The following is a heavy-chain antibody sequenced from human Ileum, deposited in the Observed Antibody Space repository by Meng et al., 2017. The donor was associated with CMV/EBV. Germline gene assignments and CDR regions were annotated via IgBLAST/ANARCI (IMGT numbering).Heavy chain of an antibody. CDR1: FY. Sequence: FYWGCIRRSARQRLESIETIYCIAPIFYDSSLQCRATISVDTSNNQFSLSLTSVTAADTTVYYCARAPWVVVLLTEGGGFDIWGQGTLVTVSS. D-gene: IGHD3-22*01. CDR3: ARAPWVVVLLTEGGGFDI. CDR2: IYCIAPI. J-gene: IGHJ4*03. V-gene: IGHV4-39*07.